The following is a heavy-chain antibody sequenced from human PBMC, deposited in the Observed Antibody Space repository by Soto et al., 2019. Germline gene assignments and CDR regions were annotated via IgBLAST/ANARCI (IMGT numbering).Heavy chain of an antibody. V-gene: IGHV3-48*02. CDR1: GFRFSDYS. J-gene: IGHJ4*02. D-gene: IGHD2-21*02. CDR3: ARLPKGSLVTA. CDR2: ISSSSDTT. Sequence: LVESGGGLVYPGGSLRLSCVASGFRFSDYSMNWVRQAPGKGLQWVSYISSSSDTTYYADSVKGRFTVSRDNAKNALFLQMNSLRDDYTATYYCARLPKGSLVTAWRQGARVTVSS.